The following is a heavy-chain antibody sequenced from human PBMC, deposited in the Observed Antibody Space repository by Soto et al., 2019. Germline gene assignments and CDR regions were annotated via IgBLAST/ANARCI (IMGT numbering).Heavy chain of an antibody. D-gene: IGHD1-7*01. Sequence: QVQLQESGPGLVKPSQTLSLTCTVSGGSISSGDYYWSWIRQPPGKGLEWIGYIYYSGSTYYNPSLKSRVTISVDTSKNQFSLKLSSVTAADTAVYYCARDQSWERPTGTFYYYGMDVWGQGTTVTVSS. V-gene: IGHV4-30-4*01. CDR1: GGSISSGDYY. J-gene: IGHJ6*02. CDR2: IYYSGST. CDR3: ARDQSWERPTGTFYYYGMDV.